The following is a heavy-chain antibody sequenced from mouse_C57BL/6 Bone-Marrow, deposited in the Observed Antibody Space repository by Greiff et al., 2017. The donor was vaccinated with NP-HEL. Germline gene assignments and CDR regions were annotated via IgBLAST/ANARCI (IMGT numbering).Heavy chain of an antibody. CDR3: RTVVTTGGARAMDY. V-gene: IGHV14-4*01. Sequence: VQLQQSGAELVRPGASVKLSCTASGFTIKDDYMHWVKPRPDLGLEWIGCIHPENGVTEYASQFPGKATITADTSSTTAYLQLSSLTSEDTDVYYCRTVVTTGGARAMDYWGQGTSVTVSS. CDR1: GFTIKDDY. J-gene: IGHJ4*01. D-gene: IGHD2-2*01. CDR2: IHPENGVT.